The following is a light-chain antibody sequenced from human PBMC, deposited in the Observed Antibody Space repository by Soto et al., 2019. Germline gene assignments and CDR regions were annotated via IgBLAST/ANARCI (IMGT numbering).Light chain of an antibody. J-gene: IGKJ1*01. CDR2: DAS. CDR1: QDISIY. Sequence: DIQMTQSPSTLSASVGDRVTVSCRASQDISIYLAWYQQKPGKAPKLLIYDASSLESGVPSSFSGSGSGTEFTLTISSLQPADFATYYCQQYYVYSTFGLGTKVEIK. V-gene: IGKV1-5*01. CDR3: QQYYVYST.